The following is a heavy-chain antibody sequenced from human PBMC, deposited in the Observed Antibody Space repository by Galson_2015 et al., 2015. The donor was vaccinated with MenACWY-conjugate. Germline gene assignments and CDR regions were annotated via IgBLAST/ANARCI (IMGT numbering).Heavy chain of an antibody. D-gene: IGHD6-13*01. J-gene: IGHJ6*02. Sequence: QSGAEVKKPGESLRISCKGSGYSFTSYWISWVRQMPGKGLEWMGRIDPSDSYTNYSPSFQGHVTISADKSISTAYLQWSSLKASDTAVYYCATGDSRPYYYYGMDVWGQGTTVTVSS. CDR3: ATGDSRPYYYYGMDV. CDR2: IDPSDSYT. V-gene: IGHV5-10-1*01. CDR1: GYSFTSYW.